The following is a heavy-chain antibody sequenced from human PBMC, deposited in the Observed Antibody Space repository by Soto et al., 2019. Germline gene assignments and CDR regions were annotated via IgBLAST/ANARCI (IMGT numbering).Heavy chain of an antibody. V-gene: IGHV1-46*03. CDR2: ISPSSGGT. CDR1: GYTFTSYY. D-gene: IGHD6-13*01. Sequence: QVQLVQSGAEVKKPGASVRVSCKASGYTFTSYYIHWVRQAPGHGPEWMGMISPSSGGTDYAQKVQGRGTMTRDTSTSTVYMELSSLRSEDTAGYYCTRSIITTAGTDAFDLWGQGTLVTVSS. CDR3: TRSIITTAGTDAFDL. J-gene: IGHJ3*01.